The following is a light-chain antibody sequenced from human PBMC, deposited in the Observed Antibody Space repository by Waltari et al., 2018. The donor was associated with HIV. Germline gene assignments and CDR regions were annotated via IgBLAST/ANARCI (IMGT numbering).Light chain of an antibody. CDR3: QQYGSSPRT. Sequence: DIVLTQSPGTLSLSPGERATLSCRASQSVSSSYLAWYQQRPGQAPRRLIYGASSRATCIPDRFSGSGSGADFSLTISRLEPEDFAVYYCQQYGSSPRTFGQGTKVEIK. J-gene: IGKJ1*01. V-gene: IGKV3-20*01. CDR1: QSVSSSY. CDR2: GAS.